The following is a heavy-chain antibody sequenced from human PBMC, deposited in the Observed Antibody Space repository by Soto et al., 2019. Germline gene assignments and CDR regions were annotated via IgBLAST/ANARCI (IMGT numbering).Heavy chain of an antibody. CDR2: ISSSSSYI. Sequence: GGSLGLSCAASGFTFSSYSMNWVRQAPGKGLEWVSSISSSSSYIYYADSVKGRFTISRDNAENSLYLQMNSLRAEDTAVYYCARGTGAVAGRANWYFDLWGRGTLVTVSS. CDR1: GFTFSSYS. V-gene: IGHV3-21*01. D-gene: IGHD6-19*01. J-gene: IGHJ2*01. CDR3: ARGTGAVAGRANWYFDL.